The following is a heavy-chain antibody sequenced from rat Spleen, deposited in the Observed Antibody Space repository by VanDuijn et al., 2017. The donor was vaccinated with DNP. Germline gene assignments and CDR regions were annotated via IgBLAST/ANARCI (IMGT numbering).Heavy chain of an antibody. Sequence: EVQLQESGSGLVKPSQSLSLTYSVTGSSITSNYWGWIRKFPGNKMEWMGFINDAGTTNFNPSLRSRISITRDTSKNQFFLQVNSVTTEDTATYYCAKSDYSTFTLFDYWGQGVMVTVSS. D-gene: IGHD1-2*01. V-gene: IGHV3-3*01. CDR2: INDAGTT. CDR3: AKSDYSTFTLFDY. CDR1: GSSITSNY. J-gene: IGHJ2*01.